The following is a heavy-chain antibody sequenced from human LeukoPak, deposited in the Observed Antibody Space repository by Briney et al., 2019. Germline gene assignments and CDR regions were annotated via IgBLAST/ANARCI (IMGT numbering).Heavy chain of an antibody. CDR2: IKQDGSEI. D-gene: IGHD1-14*01. V-gene: IGHV3-7*03. CDR3: AGGSGWITGD. J-gene: IGHJ4*01. CDR1: GFTFGSYW. Sequence: GGCLRLSCSASGFTFGSYWMNWVRQAPGKGPEWVANIKQDGSEINYVDSVKGRFIISRDNAKNSLYLQMNSLRVDDTAVYYCAGGSGWITGDWGHGTLVTVSS.